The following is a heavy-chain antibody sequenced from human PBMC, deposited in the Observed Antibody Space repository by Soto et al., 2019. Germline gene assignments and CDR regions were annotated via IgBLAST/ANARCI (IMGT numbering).Heavy chain of an antibody. Sequence: SETLSLTCTVSGGSVSSDYWSWIRQPPGKGLEWIGDIYYSGSTNYNPFLKSRVTISVDTSKNQFSLRLSSVTAADTGVYYCAGGGSIVVATRRLMDVWGKGTKVTVSS. J-gene: IGHJ6*03. D-gene: IGHD3-22*01. CDR2: IYYSGST. V-gene: IGHV4-59*02. CDR1: GGSVSSDY. CDR3: AGGGSIVVATRRLMDV.